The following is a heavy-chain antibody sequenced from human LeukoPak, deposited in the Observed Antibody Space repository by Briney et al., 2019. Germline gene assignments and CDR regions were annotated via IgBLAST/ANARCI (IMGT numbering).Heavy chain of an antibody. CDR1: GGSISSSSYY. V-gene: IGHV4-39*07. CDR3: ARASSGRQWLRFYYFDY. J-gene: IGHJ4*02. Sequence: SETLSLTCTVSGGSISSSSYYWGWIRQPPGKGLEWIGSIYYSGSTYYNPSLKSRVTISVDTSKNQSSLKLSSVTAADTAVYYCARASSGRQWLRFYYFDYWGQGTLVTVSS. D-gene: IGHD6-19*01. CDR2: IYYSGST.